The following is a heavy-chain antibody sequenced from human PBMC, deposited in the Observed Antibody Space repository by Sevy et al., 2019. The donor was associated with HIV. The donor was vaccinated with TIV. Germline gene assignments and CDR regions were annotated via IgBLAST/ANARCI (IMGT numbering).Heavy chain of an antibody. CDR2: IMGSGGST. CDR1: GFTFSSYA. V-gene: IGHV3-23*01. CDR3: AKLFYYDDSSGPFDY. J-gene: IGHJ4*01. D-gene: IGHD3-22*01. Sequence: GGSLRLSCAASGFTFSSYAMSWVRQAPGKGLEWVSAIMGSGGSTYYSDSVKGRFTISRDNSKNTLYLQMNSLRAEDTAVYYCAKLFYYDDSSGPFDYWGQGTLVTVSS.